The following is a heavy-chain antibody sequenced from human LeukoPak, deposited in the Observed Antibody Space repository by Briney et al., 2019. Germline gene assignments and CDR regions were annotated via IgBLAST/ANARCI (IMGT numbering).Heavy chain of an antibody. CDR3: AKDRGVTVAARPPHDY. D-gene: IGHD6-6*01. J-gene: IGHJ4*02. CDR2: ISGSGGST. CDR1: GFTFDDYG. Sequence: GGSLRLSCAASGFTFDDYGMSWVRQAPGKGLEWVSAISGSGGSTYYADSVKGRFTISRDNSKNTLYLQMNSLRAEDTAVYYCAKDRGVTVAARPPHDYWGQGTLVTVSS. V-gene: IGHV3-23*01.